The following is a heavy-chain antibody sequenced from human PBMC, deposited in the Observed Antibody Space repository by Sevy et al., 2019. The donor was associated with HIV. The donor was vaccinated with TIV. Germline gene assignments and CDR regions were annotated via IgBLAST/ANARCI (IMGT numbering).Heavy chain of an antibody. CDR3: ARQWLGFDY. Sequence: GGSLRLSCAASGFTFSNYAMHWVRQAPGKGLEWVAVISYDGSNKYYTDSVKGRFTISRDNSKNTLHLQMSGLGTEDTAVYYCARQWLGFDYWGQGTLVTVSS. CDR2: ISYDGSNK. CDR1: GFTFSNYA. D-gene: IGHD6-19*01. V-gene: IGHV3-30-3*01. J-gene: IGHJ4*02.